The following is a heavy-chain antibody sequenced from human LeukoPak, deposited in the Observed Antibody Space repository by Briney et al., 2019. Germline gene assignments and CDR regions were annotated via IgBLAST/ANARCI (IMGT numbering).Heavy chain of an antibody. CDR1: GCSFTSYW. CDR2: IYPGDSDP. Sequence: GGALQISCKGSGCSFTSYWIGWGRPMPGKGEGWMGIIYPGDSDPRYSPSFQGRVTISAHPSISTAYLQWSSLKASDTAIYYCARPTYYYDRSGYSWGQGTLVTVSS. J-gene: IGHJ5*02. D-gene: IGHD3-22*01. V-gene: IGHV5-51*01. CDR3: ARPTYYYDRSGYS.